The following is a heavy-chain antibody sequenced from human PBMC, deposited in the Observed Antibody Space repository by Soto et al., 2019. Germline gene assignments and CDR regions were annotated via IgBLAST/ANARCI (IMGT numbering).Heavy chain of an antibody. CDR1: GGSFSDHY. CDR3: AYCGGDCYTAFDY. V-gene: IGHV4-34*01. J-gene: IGHJ4*02. Sequence: NLPETLSLTCAVYGGSFSDHYWSWLRQPPGKGLEWIGEIDHSGSTKYNPSLESRVTVLVETSKNEFSLKMSSVTAADTAVYYCAYCGGDCYTAFDYWGQGTLVTVSS. D-gene: IGHD2-21*02. CDR2: IDHSGST.